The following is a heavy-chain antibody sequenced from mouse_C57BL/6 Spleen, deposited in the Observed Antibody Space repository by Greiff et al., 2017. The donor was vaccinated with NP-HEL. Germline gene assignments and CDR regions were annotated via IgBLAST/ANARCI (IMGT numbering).Heavy chain of an antibody. Sequence: VQLQQPGAELVMPGASVKLSCKASGYTFTSYWMHWVKQRPGQGLEWIGEIDPSDSYTNYNQKFKGKSTLTVDKSSSTAYMQLSSLTSEDSAVYYCARWLLDLYYFDYWGQGTTLTVSS. CDR1: GYTFTSYW. J-gene: IGHJ2*01. V-gene: IGHV1-69*01. D-gene: IGHD2-3*01. CDR2: IDPSDSYT. CDR3: ARWLLDLYYFDY.